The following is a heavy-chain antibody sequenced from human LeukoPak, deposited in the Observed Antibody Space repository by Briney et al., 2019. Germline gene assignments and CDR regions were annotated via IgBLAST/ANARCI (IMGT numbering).Heavy chain of an antibody. CDR3: AKVASLCTSTSCVRGGFDY. D-gene: IGHD2-2*01. V-gene: IGHV3-23*01. J-gene: IGHJ4*02. CDR1: GFTFSSYA. Sequence: GGSLRLSCTASGFTFSSYAMSWVRQAPGKGLEWVSALSGSGGNTYYADSVKGRFTISRDNSENTLYLQMNSLRAENTAKYYCAKVASLCTSTSCVRGGFDYWGQGTLVTVSS. CDR2: LSGSGGNT.